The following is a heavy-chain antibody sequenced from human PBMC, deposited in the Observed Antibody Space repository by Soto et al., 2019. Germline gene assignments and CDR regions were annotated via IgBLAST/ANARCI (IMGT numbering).Heavy chain of an antibody. Sequence: EVQLVESGGGLVQPGGSLRLSCAASGFTFSSYWMHWVRQAPGKGLVWVSRINSDGSSTSYADSVKGRFTISRDNAKNTLYLQMNSLRAEDTAVYYCARDTLSSGWYSYFDYWGQGTLVTVS. J-gene: IGHJ4*02. CDR3: ARDTLSSGWYSYFDY. CDR1: GFTFSSYW. CDR2: INSDGSST. V-gene: IGHV3-74*01. D-gene: IGHD6-19*01.